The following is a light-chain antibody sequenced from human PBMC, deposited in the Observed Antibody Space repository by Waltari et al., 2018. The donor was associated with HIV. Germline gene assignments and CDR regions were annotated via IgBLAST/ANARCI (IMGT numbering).Light chain of an antibody. CDR3: QHYNNWPPTWT. V-gene: IGKV3-15*01. CDR2: GAS. J-gene: IGKJ1*01. Sequence: EIVMTQSPATLPVSPGESVTLSCRASPGVNSNVAWYQQRPGQSPRLLIYGASIRANGFPARFRGSGSETEFTLTISSLQSEDFAVYFCQHYNNWPPTWTFGQGTKVEIK. CDR1: PGVNSN.